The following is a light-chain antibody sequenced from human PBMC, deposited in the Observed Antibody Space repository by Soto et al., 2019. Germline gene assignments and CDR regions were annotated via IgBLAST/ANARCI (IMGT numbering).Light chain of an antibody. CDR1: QSVRSTY. CDR2: GAS. CDR3: QQYGNSPLT. J-gene: IGKJ4*01. Sequence: EIVLTQSPGTLSLSPGERATLSCRASQSVRSTYLAWYQQKPGQAPRLLIYGASSRATGIPDRFSSSGSGTDFTLTISSLEPEDFAVYYCQQYGNSPLTFGGGTKVEIK. V-gene: IGKV3-20*01.